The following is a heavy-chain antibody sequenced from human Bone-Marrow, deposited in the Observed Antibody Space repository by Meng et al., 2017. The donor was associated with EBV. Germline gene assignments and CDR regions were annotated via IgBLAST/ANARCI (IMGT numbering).Heavy chain of an antibody. CDR1: GGSISSDNW. V-gene: IGHV4-4*03. CDR3: SIIIYGSGLNSWFDP. D-gene: IGHD3-10*01. Sequence: CPGLLSPPGTLPLTRGDSGGSISSDNWWTWVRQPPGKGLEWVGEIHHGGSTNYNPSLKSRVTISLDKSKNQFSLRLTSVTAADTAVYYCSIIIYGSGLNSWFDPWGQGTLVTVSS. CDR2: IHHGGST. J-gene: IGHJ5*02.